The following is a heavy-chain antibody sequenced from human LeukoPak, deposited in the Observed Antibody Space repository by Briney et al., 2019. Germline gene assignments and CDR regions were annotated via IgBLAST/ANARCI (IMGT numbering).Heavy chain of an antibody. CDR2: MNPNSGNK. CDR1: GYTFTSYD. CDR3: ARDLSIEMATINNAFDI. D-gene: IGHD5-24*01. J-gene: IGHJ3*02. Sequence: GASVKVSCKASGYTFTSYDINWVRQAPGQGLEWMGWMNPNSGNKGYAQKFQGRVTITRNTSISTAYMELSRLRYDDTVVYYCARDLSIEMATINNAFDIWGQGTMVTVSS. V-gene: IGHV1-8*03.